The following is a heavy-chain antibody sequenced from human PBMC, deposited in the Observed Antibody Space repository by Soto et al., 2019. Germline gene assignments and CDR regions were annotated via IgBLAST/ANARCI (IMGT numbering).Heavy chain of an antibody. V-gene: IGHV1-69*01. CDR3: ARDPATRGYYYYGMDV. CDR1: GGTFSRYA. Sequence: QVQLVQSGAEVKKPGSSVKVSCKASGGTFSRYAISWVRQAPGQGLEWMGGIIPIFGTANYAQKFQGRVTITADESTSTAYMELSNLRSEDTAVYYCARDPATRGYYYYGMDVWGRGTTVTVSS. D-gene: IGHD3-10*01. J-gene: IGHJ6*02. CDR2: IIPIFGTA.